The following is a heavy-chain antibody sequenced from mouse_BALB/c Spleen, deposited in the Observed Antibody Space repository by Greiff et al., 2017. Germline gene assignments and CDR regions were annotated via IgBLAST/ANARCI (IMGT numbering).Heavy chain of an antibody. Sequence: VQLQQSGPELVKPGASVKISCKASGYTFTSYTMHWVKQRPGQGLEWIGYINPSSGYTNYNQKFKDKATLTADKSSSTAYMQLSSLTSEDSAVYYCARSRGIYAMDYWGQGTSVTVSS. J-gene: IGHJ4*01. CDR1: GYTFTSYT. D-gene: IGHD2-14*01. V-gene: IGHV1S26*01. CDR3: ARSRGIYAMDY. CDR2: INPSSGYT.